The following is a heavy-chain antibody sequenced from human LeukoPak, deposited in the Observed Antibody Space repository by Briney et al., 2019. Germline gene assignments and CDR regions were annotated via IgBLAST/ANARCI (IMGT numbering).Heavy chain of an antibody. D-gene: IGHD3-3*01. Sequence: GGSLRLSCAASGFTFSSYSMNWVRQAPGKGLEWVSYISSSSSTIYYADSVKGRFTISRDNAKNSLYLQMNSLRTEDTALYYCARGPYYNFWNGYFGDPFDIWGQGTMVTVSS. J-gene: IGHJ3*02. CDR1: GFTFSSYS. CDR3: ARGPYYNFWNGYFGDPFDI. CDR2: ISSSSSTI. V-gene: IGHV3-48*04.